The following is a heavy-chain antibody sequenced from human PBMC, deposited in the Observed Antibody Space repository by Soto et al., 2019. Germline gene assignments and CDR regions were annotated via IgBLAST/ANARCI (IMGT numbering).Heavy chain of an antibody. J-gene: IGHJ4*02. V-gene: IGHV4-31*03. CDR3: ARSDSSGKTRYYFDH. CDR1: GGSISSGSYY. Sequence: TSETLSLTCTVSGGSISSGSYYWTWIRQHPWKCLDWIGYIYSTEITNYNPSLKSRLTISLDMFASQFSLKLSSVTVADTAVYYCARSDSSGKTRYYFDHWGQGTLVTVSS. CDR2: IYSTEIT. D-gene: IGHD3-22*01.